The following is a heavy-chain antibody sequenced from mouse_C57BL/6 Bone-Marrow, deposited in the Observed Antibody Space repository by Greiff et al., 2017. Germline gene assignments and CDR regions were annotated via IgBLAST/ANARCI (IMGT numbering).Heavy chain of an antibody. Sequence: VQLKESGAELVRPGASVKLSCTASGFNIKDDYMHWVKQRPEQGLEWIGWIDPENGDTEYASKFQGKATITADTSSNTAYLQLSSLTSEDTAVYYCSLLLRYLYYFDYWGQGTTLTVSS. CDR3: SLLLRYLYYFDY. D-gene: IGHD1-1*01. CDR2: IDPENGDT. CDR1: GFNIKDDY. J-gene: IGHJ2*01. V-gene: IGHV14-4*01.